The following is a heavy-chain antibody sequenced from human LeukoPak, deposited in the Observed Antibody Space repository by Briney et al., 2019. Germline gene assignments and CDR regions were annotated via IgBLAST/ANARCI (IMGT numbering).Heavy chain of an antibody. D-gene: IGHD1-1*01. CDR3: SKKGQADNDGKPD. J-gene: IGHJ4*02. CDR2: IFGGGGT. Sequence: GGSLRLSCAAFGFTVSSNYMSWVRQAPGKGLEWVSVIFGGGGTYYGDSVRGRFTISRDNSKNTLYLQMNSLRAEDTAVYYCSKKGQADNDGKPDWGQGTLVTVSS. V-gene: IGHV3-53*01. CDR1: GFTVSSNY.